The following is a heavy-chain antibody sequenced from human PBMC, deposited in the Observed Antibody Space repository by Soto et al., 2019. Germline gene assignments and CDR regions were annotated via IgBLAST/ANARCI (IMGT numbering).Heavy chain of an antibody. CDR2: INWNSGSI. V-gene: IGHV3-9*01. D-gene: IGHD6-13*01. Sequence: GGSLRLSCAASGFTFDDYAMHWVRQVPGKGLEWVSGINWNSGSIGYADSVKGRFAISRDNAKNSLHLQMNSLRAEDTAFYYCVKDESINWYSGHFRHWGQGTLVSVSS. CDR3: VKDESINWYSGHFRH. J-gene: IGHJ1*01. CDR1: GFTFDDYA.